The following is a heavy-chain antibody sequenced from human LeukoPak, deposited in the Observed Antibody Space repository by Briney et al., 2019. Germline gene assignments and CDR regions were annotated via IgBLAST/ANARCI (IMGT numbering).Heavy chain of an antibody. CDR2: ISDGGGGT. CDR1: GFTFSSYA. Sequence: PGGSLRLSCAASGFTFSSYAMSWVRQAPGKGLEWVSTISDGGGGTYYADSVKGRFTISRDNSKNTLYLQMNSLRAEDTAVYCCAKKPSSGYYYIDYWGQGTLVTVSS. J-gene: IGHJ4*02. D-gene: IGHD3-22*01. CDR3: AKKPSSGYYYIDY. V-gene: IGHV3-23*01.